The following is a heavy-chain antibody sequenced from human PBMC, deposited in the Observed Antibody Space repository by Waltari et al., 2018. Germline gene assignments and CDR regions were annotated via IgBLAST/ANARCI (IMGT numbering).Heavy chain of an antibody. D-gene: IGHD2-15*01. Sequence: QVQLVQSGAEVKKPGSSVKVSCKASGGTFSSYALTWVRLAPGPGLEWTGGISPIFGTANYAQKFQGRVTITADESTSTAYMELSSLRSEDTAVYYCARWRLGYCSGGSCSVGGYFDYWGQGTLVTVSS. CDR1: GGTFSSYA. CDR2: ISPIFGTA. J-gene: IGHJ4*02. V-gene: IGHV1-69*01. CDR3: ARWRLGYCSGGSCSVGGYFDY.